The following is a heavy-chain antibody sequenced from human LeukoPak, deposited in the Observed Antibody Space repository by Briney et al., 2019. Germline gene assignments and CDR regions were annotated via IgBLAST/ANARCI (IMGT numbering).Heavy chain of an antibody. Sequence: QSGGSLRLSCAASGFTFSSYGMSWVRRAPGKGLEWVSAISGSGGSTYYADSVNGRFTISRDNSKNTLYLQMNSLRAEDTAVYYCAKVGRWLQYFDYWGQGTLVTVSS. CDR3: AKVGRWLQYFDY. J-gene: IGHJ4*02. D-gene: IGHD5-24*01. CDR2: ISGSGGST. CDR1: GFTFSSYG. V-gene: IGHV3-23*01.